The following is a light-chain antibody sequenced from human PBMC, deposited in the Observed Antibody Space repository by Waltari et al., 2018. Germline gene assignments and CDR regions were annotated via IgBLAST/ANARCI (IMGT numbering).Light chain of an antibody. Sequence: EIMLTQSPVTLSLAAGERATLSCRASESVFNYLAWYQQKPGQSPRLLIYDTSKRATGIPARFSGSGYGTDFTLTINNLEAEDFALYYCQQGSILPLTFGGGTKVEIK. CDR3: QQGSILPLT. J-gene: IGKJ4*01. CDR2: DTS. CDR1: ESVFNY. V-gene: IGKV3-11*01.